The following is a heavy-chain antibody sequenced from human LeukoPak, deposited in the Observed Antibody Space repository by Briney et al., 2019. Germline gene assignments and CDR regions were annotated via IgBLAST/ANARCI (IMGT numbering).Heavy chain of an antibody. CDR1: GFNATSNY. Sequence: GGSLRLSCAASGFNATSNYMSWVRQAPGKGLEWVSVIYTGGTTYYADSVKGRFTMSRHNSKNTLFLQMDSLRAEDTAVYYCARGGFYTDWFDPWGQGTLVTVSS. CDR3: ARGGFYTDWFDP. J-gene: IGHJ5*02. D-gene: IGHD3-16*01. V-gene: IGHV3-53*04. CDR2: IYTGGTT.